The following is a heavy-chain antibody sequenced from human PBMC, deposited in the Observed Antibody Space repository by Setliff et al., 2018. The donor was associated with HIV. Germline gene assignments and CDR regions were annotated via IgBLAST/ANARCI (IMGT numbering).Heavy chain of an antibody. Sequence: SETLSLTCTVSGGSMSSYYWSWIRQPAGKGLEWIGYIHYTGSTTYNPSLKSRVTISVDTSKNQFSLKLSSVTAADTAVYYCARDGRDRTTVTIYSLYGMDVWGQGTTVTVSS. D-gene: IGHD4-17*01. V-gene: IGHV4-59*12. CDR3: ARDGRDRTTVTIYSLYGMDV. CDR1: GGSMSSYY. CDR2: IHYTGST. J-gene: IGHJ6*02.